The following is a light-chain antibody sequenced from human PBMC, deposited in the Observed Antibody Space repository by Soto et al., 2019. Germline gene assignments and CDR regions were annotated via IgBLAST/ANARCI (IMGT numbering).Light chain of an antibody. CDR2: DAS. J-gene: IGKJ5*01. CDR1: QNINRY. CDR3: QQYNNWPPIT. Sequence: IVLTQSPATLSLSPWERATFFCPASQNINRYLAWYHQKPGQPPRLLIYDASTRATGIPARFSGSGSGTDFTLTISSLQSEDFAVYYCQQYNNWPPITFGQGTRLEIK. V-gene: IGKV3D-15*01.